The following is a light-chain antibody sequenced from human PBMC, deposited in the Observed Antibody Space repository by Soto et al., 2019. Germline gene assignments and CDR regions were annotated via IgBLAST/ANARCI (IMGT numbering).Light chain of an antibody. CDR2: SNN. CDR1: SSNIGSNT. J-gene: IGLJ2*01. CDR3: AAWDDSLNAVV. V-gene: IGLV1-44*01. Sequence: QSVLTQPPSASATPGQRVTISCSGSSSNIGSNTVNWYQQLPGTAPKLLIYSNNQRPSGVPDRFSGSKSGTSASLAISGLQSEDEADYYCAAWDDSLNAVVFGGGTQLTVL.